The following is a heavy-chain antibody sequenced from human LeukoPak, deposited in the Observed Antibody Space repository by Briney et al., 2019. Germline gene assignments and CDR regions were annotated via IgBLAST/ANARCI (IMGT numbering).Heavy chain of an antibody. CDR1: GGSISAYY. CDR3: AREAAVGTGGFDY. D-gene: IGHD6-13*01. J-gene: IGHJ4*02. CDR2: IYNSGSA. Sequence: TPSETLSLTCTVSGGSISAYYWSWIRQPPGKGLEWIGYIYNSGSANYNPSLQSRVTILIDTSKKQFSLKVSSVTAADTAAYYCAREAAVGTGGFDYWGQGTLVTVSS. V-gene: IGHV4-59*01.